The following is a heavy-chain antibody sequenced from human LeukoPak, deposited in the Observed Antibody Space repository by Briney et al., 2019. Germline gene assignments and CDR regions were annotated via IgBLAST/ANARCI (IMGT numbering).Heavy chain of an antibody. CDR3: ARVPYGSGSYWYEYYYYYMDV. Sequence: NSSETLSLTCTVSGGSISSSSYYWGWIRQPPGKGLEWIGSIYYSGSTYYNPSLKSRVTISVDTSKNQFSLKLSSVTAADTAVYYCARVPYGSGSYWYEYYYYYMDVWGKGTTVTVSS. V-gene: IGHV4-39*07. CDR2: IYYSGST. J-gene: IGHJ6*03. CDR1: GGSISSSSYY. D-gene: IGHD3-10*01.